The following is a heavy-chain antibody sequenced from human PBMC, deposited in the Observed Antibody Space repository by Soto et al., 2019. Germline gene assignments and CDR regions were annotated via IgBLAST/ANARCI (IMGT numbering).Heavy chain of an antibody. D-gene: IGHD6-6*01. J-gene: IGHJ6*02. Sequence: SETLSLTCTVSGGSISSGGYYWSWIRQHPGKGLEWIGYIYYSGSTYYNPSLKNRVTISVDTSKNQFSLKLSSVTAADTAVYYCARDSRSSSSRYYYYGMDVWGQGTTVTVSS. V-gene: IGHV4-31*03. CDR3: ARDSRSSSSRYYYYGMDV. CDR2: IYYSGST. CDR1: GGSISSGGYY.